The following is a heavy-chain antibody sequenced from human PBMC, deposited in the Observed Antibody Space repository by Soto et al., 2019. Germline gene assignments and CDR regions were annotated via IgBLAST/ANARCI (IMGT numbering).Heavy chain of an antibody. CDR2: IYYSGST. CDR3: ARGTFGELTFDY. CDR1: GGSISSYY. D-gene: IGHD3-10*01. Sequence: SETLSLTCTVSGGSISSYYWSWIRQPPGKGLEWIGYIYYSGSTNYNPSLKSRVTISVDTSKNQFSLKLSSVTAADTAVYYCARGTFGELTFDYWGQGTLVTVS. J-gene: IGHJ4*02. V-gene: IGHV4-59*01.